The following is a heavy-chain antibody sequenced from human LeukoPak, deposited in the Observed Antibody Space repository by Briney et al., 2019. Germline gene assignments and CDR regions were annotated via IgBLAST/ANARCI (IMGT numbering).Heavy chain of an antibody. J-gene: IGHJ6*02. CDR1: EFTFRSYG. CDR2: ISYDGSNK. Sequence: GGSLRLSCVASEFTFRSYGMHWVRQAPGKGLEWVAVISYDGSNKYYADSVKGRFTISRDNSKNTLYLQMNSLRAEDTAVYYCAKDHSSGYLIYYYYYGMDVWGQGTTVTVSS. D-gene: IGHD3-22*01. CDR3: AKDHSSGYLIYYYYYGMDV. V-gene: IGHV3-30*18.